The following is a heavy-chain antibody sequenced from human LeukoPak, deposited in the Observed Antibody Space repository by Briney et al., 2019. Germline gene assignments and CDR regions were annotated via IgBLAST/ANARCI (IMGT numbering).Heavy chain of an antibody. CDR2: FDPEDGET. CDR3: ATRSRGADSFFDY. V-gene: IGHV1-24*01. Sequence: ASVTVSCKVSGYTLTELSMHWVRQAPGKGLEWMGGFDPEDGETIYAQKFQGRVTMTEDTSTDTAYMELSSLRSEDTAVYYCATRSRGADSFFDYWGQGTLVTVSS. CDR1: GYTLTELS. J-gene: IGHJ4*02. D-gene: IGHD1-26*01.